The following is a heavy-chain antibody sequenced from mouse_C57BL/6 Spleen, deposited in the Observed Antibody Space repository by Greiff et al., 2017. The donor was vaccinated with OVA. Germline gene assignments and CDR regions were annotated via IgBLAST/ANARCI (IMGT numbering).Heavy chain of an antibody. CDR2: IWSGGST. J-gene: IGHJ4*01. CDR1: GFSLTSYG. D-gene: IGHD2-5*01. CDR3: ASYDSNLYYYAMDY. V-gene: IGHV2-2*01. Sequence: QVQLKESGPGLVQPSQSLSITCTVSGFSLTSYGVHWVRQSPGKGLEWLGVIWSGGSTDYNAAFISRLSISKDNSKSQVFFKMNSLQADDTAIYYCASYDSNLYYYAMDYWGQGTSVTVSS.